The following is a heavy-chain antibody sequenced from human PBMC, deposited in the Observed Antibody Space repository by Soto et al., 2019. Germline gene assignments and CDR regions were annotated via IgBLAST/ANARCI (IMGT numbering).Heavy chain of an antibody. J-gene: IGHJ4*02. CDR2: ISFDGSTK. CDR1: GFTFKHNA. D-gene: IGHD6-13*01. CDR3: AREGIAESGPNFYDF. Sequence: QVQLVESGGGVVQPGRSLTIFCTASGFTFKHNAMHWIRQAPAKGLEWVADISFDGSTKNYADSVKGRFTISRDNSKNTLSLHMRALKGEDTATYYCAREGIAESGPNFYDFWGQGTLVAVFS. V-gene: IGHV3-30-3*01.